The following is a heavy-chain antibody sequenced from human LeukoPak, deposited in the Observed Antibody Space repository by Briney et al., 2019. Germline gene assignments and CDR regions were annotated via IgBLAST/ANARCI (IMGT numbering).Heavy chain of an antibody. D-gene: IGHD3-22*01. CDR2: ICYSGSS. CDR1: GGSISSGAYY. V-gene: IGHV4-30-4*08. CDR3: TRVASPTNYYNSSGYYQYFDY. J-gene: IGHJ4*02. Sequence: SQTLSLTCTVSGGSISSGAYYWSWIRQPPGKGLVWIGYICYSGSSYYNTSLKSRVTILVDTSKNQFSLKLSSVTASDTAVYYCTRVASPTNYYNSSGYYQYFDYWGQGTLVTVSS.